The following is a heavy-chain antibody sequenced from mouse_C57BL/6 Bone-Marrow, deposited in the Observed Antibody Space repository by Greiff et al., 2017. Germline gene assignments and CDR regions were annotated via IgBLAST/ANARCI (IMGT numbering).Heavy chain of an antibody. CDR3: ARSPYYDYDKGFAY. CDR2: INPNNGGT. V-gene: IGHV1-26*01. Sequence: EVQLQQSGPELVKPGASVKISCKASGYTFTDYYMNWVKQSHGKSLEWIGDINPNNGGTSYNQKFKGKATLTVDKSSSTAYMELRSLTSEDSAVXDCARSPYYDYDKGFAYWGQGTLVTVSA. D-gene: IGHD2-4*01. CDR1: GYTFTDYY. J-gene: IGHJ3*01.